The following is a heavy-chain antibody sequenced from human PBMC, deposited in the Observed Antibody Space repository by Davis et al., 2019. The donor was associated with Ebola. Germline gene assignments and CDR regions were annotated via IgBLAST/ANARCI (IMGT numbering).Heavy chain of an antibody. CDR2: ISYDGSNK. V-gene: IGHV3-30*03. Sequence: GESLKISCAASGFTFSSYGMHWVRQAPGKGLEWVAVISYDGSNKYYADSVKGRFTISRDNSKNTQYLQMNSLRGEDTAVYYCARETDGMDGWGKGTTVTVAS. J-gene: IGHJ6*04. CDR1: GFTFSSYG. CDR3: ARETDGMDG.